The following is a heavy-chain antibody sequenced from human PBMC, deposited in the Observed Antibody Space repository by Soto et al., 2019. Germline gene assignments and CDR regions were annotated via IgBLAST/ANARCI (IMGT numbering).Heavy chain of an antibody. CDR2: ISGSGGST. CDR1: GFTFSSYA. V-gene: IGHV3-23*01. Sequence: GGSLRLSCVASGFTFSSYAMSWVRQAPGKGLEWVSAISGSGGSTYYADSVKGRFTISRDNSKNTLYLQMNSLRAEDTAVYYCAKDQRYGDQYFDYWGQGTLVTVSS. D-gene: IGHD4-17*01. J-gene: IGHJ4*02. CDR3: AKDQRYGDQYFDY.